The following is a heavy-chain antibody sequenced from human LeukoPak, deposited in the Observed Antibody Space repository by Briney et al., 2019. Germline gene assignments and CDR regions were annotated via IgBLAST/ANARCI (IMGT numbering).Heavy chain of an antibody. D-gene: IGHD3-10*01. CDR3: ARRLMVRGVYDY. Sequence: GGSLRLSCAASGFTFSSYAMHWVRQAPGKGLEWVAVISYDGSNKYYADSVKGRFTISRDNSKNTLYLQMNSLRAEDTAVYYCARRLMVRGVYDYWGQGTLVTVSS. CDR2: ISYDGSNK. V-gene: IGHV3-30-3*01. CDR1: GFTFSSYA. J-gene: IGHJ4*02.